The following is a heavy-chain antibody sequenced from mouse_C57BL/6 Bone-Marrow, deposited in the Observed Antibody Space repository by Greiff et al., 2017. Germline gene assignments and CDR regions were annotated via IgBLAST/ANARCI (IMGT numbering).Heavy chain of an antibody. D-gene: IGHD3-2*02. Sequence: EVKLVESGGGLVKPGGSLKLSCAASGFTFSSYAMSWVRQTPDKRLEWVATISDGGSYTYYPDNAKGRFTISRDNAKNNLYLQMSHLKSEDTAMYYCARDEGRQLRLAWFAYWGQGTLVTVSA. CDR1: GFTFSSYA. V-gene: IGHV5-4*01. J-gene: IGHJ3*01. CDR3: ARDEGRQLRLAWFAY. CDR2: ISDGGSYT.